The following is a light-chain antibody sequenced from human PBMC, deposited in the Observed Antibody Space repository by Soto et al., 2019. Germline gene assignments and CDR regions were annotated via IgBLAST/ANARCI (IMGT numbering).Light chain of an antibody. V-gene: IGLV2-8*01. CDR2: EVS. Sequence: QSALTQPPSASGSPGQSVTISCTGTSSDVGGYNYVSWYQQHPGKAPKLMIYEVSKRPSGVPDRFSGSKSGNTASLTVSGLQAEDEADYYFSSYAGSNNLVFGGGTKPAVL. CDR1: SSDVGGYNY. J-gene: IGLJ2*01. CDR3: SSYAGSNNLV.